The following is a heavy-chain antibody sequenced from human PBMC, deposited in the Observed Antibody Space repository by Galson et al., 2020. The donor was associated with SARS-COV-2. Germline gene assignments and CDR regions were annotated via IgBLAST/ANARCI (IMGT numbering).Heavy chain of an antibody. V-gene: IGHV1-69*10. CDR3: AREAAAGIYFDY. CDR2: IIPILGIA. J-gene: IGHJ4*02. CDR1: GGTFSSYA. Sequence: SVKVSCKASGGTFSSYAISWVRQAPGQGLEWMGGIIPILGIANYAQKFQGRVTITADKSTSTAYMELSSLRSEDTAVYYCAREAAAGIYFDYWGQGTLVTVSS. D-gene: IGHD6-13*01.